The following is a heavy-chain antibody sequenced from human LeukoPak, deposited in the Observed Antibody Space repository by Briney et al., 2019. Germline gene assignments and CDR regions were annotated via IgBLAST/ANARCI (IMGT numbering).Heavy chain of an antibody. J-gene: IGHJ3*02. CDR1: GGSISSSSYY. CDR3: ARMIGDDAFDI. D-gene: IGHD3-22*01. Sequence: PSETLSLTCTVSGGSISSSSYYWDWIRQPPGKGLEWIGTVYYSGTTYYNPSLKSRVTISVDTSRNQFSLKLSSVTATDTAVYYCARMIGDDAFDIWGQGTMVTVSS. CDR2: VYYSGTT. V-gene: IGHV4-39*01.